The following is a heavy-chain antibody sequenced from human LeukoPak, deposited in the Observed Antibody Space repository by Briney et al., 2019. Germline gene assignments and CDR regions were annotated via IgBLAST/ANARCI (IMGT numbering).Heavy chain of an antibody. V-gene: IGHV5-51*01. J-gene: IGHJ6*03. D-gene: IGHD2-21*02. CDR1: GYSFTSYW. Sequence: GESLKISCQGSGYSFTSYWIGWVRQMPGKGLEWMGTIYPGYSDTIYSPSFQGQVTISADKSVSTAYLQWSSLKASDTAMYYCARQLGVTHTSVMDVWGKGTTVTVSS. CDR3: ARQLGVTHTSVMDV. CDR2: IYPGYSDT.